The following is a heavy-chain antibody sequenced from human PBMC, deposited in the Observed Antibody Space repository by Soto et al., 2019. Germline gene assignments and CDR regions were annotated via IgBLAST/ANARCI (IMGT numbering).Heavy chain of an antibody. J-gene: IGHJ6*02. CDR3: ARSTYNYDLWSGYRNLYYCYGMDV. V-gene: IGHV4-31*03. Sequence: QVQLQESGPGLVKPSQTLSLTCSVSGASISSGGYYWNWIRQHPEKGLEWIGSMYYSGSTLYNPSLKSRLNITINTSKNQLSLKLRSVTVADTAVYVCARSTYNYDLWSGYRNLYYCYGMDVWGQGTAVTVSS. CDR1: GASISSGGYY. CDR2: MYYSGST. D-gene: IGHD3-3*01.